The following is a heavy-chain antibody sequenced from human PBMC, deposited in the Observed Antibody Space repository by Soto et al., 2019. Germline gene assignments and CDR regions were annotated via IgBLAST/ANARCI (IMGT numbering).Heavy chain of an antibody. D-gene: IGHD6-19*01. Sequence: SETLSLTCAVYGGSFSGYYWSWIRQPPGKGLEWIGEINHNGSTNYNPSLKSRVTISVDTSKNQFSLKLSSVTAADTAVYYCARGVFLAVAGKISSFDYWGQGTLVTVSS. V-gene: IGHV4-34*01. CDR1: GGSFSGYY. CDR3: ARGVFLAVAGKISSFDY. J-gene: IGHJ4*02. CDR2: INHNGST.